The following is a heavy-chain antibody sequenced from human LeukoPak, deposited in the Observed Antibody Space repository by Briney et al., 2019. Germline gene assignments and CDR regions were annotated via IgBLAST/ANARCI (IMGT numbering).Heavy chain of an antibody. CDR2: INPNSGDT. CDR3: VRDGTATTDY. V-gene: IGHV1-2*02. Sequence: ASVNVSFKTSVYTFTVYYIHWVRQAPGQGLEWMGWINPNSGDTNYAQKFQGRVTMTRDTSIGTAYMELSRLRSDDTAVYYCVRDGTATTDYWGQGTLVTVSS. D-gene: IGHD4-17*01. CDR1: VYTFTVYY. J-gene: IGHJ4*02.